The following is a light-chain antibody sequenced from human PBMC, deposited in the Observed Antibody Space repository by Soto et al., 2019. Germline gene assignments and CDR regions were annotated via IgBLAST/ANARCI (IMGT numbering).Light chain of an antibody. Sequence: QLVLTQSPSASGTPGQRVSISCSGSTSNIGTNTVSWYQHVPGTAPKLLIYSNDQRPSAVPGRFSGSKSGTSASLAISGLRSEDEADYYCATWDDSLNVVFGGGTKVTVL. CDR2: SND. J-gene: IGLJ2*01. CDR3: ATWDDSLNVV. CDR1: TSNIGTNT. V-gene: IGLV1-44*01.